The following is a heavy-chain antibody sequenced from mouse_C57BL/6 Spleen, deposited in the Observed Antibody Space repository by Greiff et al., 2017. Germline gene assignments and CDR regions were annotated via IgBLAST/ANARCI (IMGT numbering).Heavy chain of an antibody. Sequence: QVQLQQSGPELVKPGASVKISCKASGYAFSCSWMNWVKQRPGKGLEWIGRIYPGDGDTNYNGTFKGKATLTADKSSSTAYMQLSSLTSEDSAVYFCARGDTYDAMDYWGQGTSVTVSS. CDR2: IYPGDGDT. V-gene: IGHV1-82*01. D-gene: IGHD5-1-1*01. CDR3: ARGDTYDAMDY. J-gene: IGHJ4*01. CDR1: GYAFSCSW.